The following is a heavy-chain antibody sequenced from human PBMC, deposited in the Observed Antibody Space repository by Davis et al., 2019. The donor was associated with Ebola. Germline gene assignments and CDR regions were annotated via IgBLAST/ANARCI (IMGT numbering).Heavy chain of an antibody. CDR2: IKRGDGSDI. J-gene: IGHJ4*02. CDR3: ATKQGDY. V-gene: IGHV3-7*01. CDR1: GFTFNSYW. Sequence: GESLKISCAASGFTFNSYWMSWVRQAPGKGPEWVASIKRGDGSDIYYADSVKGRFTISRDNAKNSLYLQMNSLRAEDTAVYYCATKQGDYWGQGTLVTVSS.